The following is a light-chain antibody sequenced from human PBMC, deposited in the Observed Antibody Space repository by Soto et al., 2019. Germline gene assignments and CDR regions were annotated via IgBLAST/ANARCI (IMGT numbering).Light chain of an antibody. CDR1: QTINNY. Sequence: EIVLTQSPATLSLSPGERATLSCRASQTINNYLALYQQKPGQAPRLLVYDASYRAIGIPARFSGSGSGTDFTPTIRNLKPEDFGVYYLPQRRDWPPRLNFRGGTKVENK. CDR2: DAS. CDR3: PQRRDWPPRLN. V-gene: IGKV3-11*01. J-gene: IGKJ4*01.